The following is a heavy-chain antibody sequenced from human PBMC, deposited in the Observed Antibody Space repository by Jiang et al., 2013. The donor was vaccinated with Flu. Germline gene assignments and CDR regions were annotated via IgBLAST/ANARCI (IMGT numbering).Heavy chain of an antibody. CDR1: GYTFTTYG. V-gene: IGHV1-2*04. D-gene: IGHD1-1*01. CDR3: ARVQTGTGAFDI. Sequence: SVKVSCKASGYTFTTYGVSWVRQAPGQGLEWMGWINPDSGGTSYAQKFQDWVTMTRDTSINTAYMELSRLRSDDTAVYYCARVQTGTGAFDIWGQGTMVTVSS. J-gene: IGHJ3*02. CDR2: INPDSGGT.